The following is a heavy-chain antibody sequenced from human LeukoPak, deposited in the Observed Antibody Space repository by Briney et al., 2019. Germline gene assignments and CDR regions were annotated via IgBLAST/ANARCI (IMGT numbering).Heavy chain of an antibody. D-gene: IGHD3-22*01. Sequence: GGSLRLSCAASGFTFDDYAMHWVRQAAGKGLEWVSLISGDGGSTYYADSVKGRFTISRDNSKNSLYLQMNSLRTEDTALYYCAKDSSGYYTRWYYYYYMDVWGKGTTVPVSS. CDR3: AKDSSGYYTRWYYYYYMDV. CDR2: ISGDGGST. J-gene: IGHJ6*03. V-gene: IGHV3-43*02. CDR1: GFTFDDYA.